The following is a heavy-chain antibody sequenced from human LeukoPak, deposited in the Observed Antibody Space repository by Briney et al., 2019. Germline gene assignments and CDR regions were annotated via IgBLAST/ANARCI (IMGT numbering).Heavy chain of an antibody. D-gene: IGHD3-10*01. CDR3: ARDLLNYGSAYYDVGIFDS. V-gene: IGHV3-30*04. CDR1: GFIFSTSG. Sequence: GRSLRLSCEASGFIFSTSGVRWVRQAPGKGLEWMAVISKDGRKNHYADSVKGRFTISRDNSKSTLFLQMNSLRPEDTAIYYCARDLLNYGSAYYDVGIFDSWGQGTLVTVSS. J-gene: IGHJ4*02. CDR2: ISKDGRKN.